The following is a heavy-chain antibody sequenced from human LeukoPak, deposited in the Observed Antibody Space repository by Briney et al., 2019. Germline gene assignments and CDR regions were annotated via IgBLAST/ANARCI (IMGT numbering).Heavy chain of an antibody. CDR3: ASHPGGTAAFDI. J-gene: IGHJ3*02. D-gene: IGHD1-14*01. CDR2: IYYSGST. Sequence: SETLSLTCTVSGGSISSYYWSWIRQPPGKGLEWIAYIYYSGSTNYNPSLTSRVTVSVDTSKNQFSLKLSSVTAADTAVYYCASHPGGTAAFDIRGQGTMVTV. V-gene: IGHV4-59*08. CDR1: GGSISSYY.